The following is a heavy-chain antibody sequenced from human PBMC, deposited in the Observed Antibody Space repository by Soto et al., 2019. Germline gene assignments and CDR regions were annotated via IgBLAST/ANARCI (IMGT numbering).Heavy chain of an antibody. D-gene: IGHD4-17*01. J-gene: IGHJ2*01. CDR1: GYTFTIHG. V-gene: IGHV1-18*01. Sequence: QVQLVQSGAEVKEPGASVTVSCKTSGYTFTIHGVYWVRQAPGQGLEWVGWISPYNGNTNYEHRLQGIVTLTTDTSTSTAYMELRSLRPDDTAVYYCCIEAGDYDWYFDLWGRGTPVTVSS. CDR2: ISPYNGNT. CDR3: CIEAGDYDWYFDL.